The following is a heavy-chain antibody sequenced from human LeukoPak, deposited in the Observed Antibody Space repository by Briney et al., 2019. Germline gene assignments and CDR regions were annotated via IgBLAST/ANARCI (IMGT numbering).Heavy chain of an antibody. Sequence: SETLSLTCTVSGGSISSYYWSWIRQPPGKGLEWIGYIYYSGSTNYNPSLKSRVTISVDTSKNQFSLKLSSVTAADTAVYYCARLPGPDAFDIWGQGTMVTVSS. J-gene: IGHJ3*02. CDR3: ARLPGPDAFDI. V-gene: IGHV4-59*08. CDR2: IYYSGST. CDR1: GGSISSYY.